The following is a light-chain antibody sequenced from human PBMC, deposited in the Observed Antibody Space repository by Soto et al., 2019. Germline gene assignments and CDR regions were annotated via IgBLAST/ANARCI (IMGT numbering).Light chain of an antibody. Sequence: DPQLTQSPSTLSASSGYRATITCRASQSISSWLAWYQQKPGKAPKLLIYKASSLESGVPSRFSGSGSGTEFTLTISSLQPDDFATYYCQRYNSYSWTFGQGTKVDIK. CDR1: QSISSW. V-gene: IGKV1-5*03. J-gene: IGKJ1*01. CDR2: KAS. CDR3: QRYNSYSWT.